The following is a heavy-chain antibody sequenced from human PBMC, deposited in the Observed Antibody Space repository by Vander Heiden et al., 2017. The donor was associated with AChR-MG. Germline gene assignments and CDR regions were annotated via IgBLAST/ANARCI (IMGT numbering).Heavy chain of an antibody. CDR1: GVTFSGYS. Sequence: EVQLLESGGGLVQPGGSLRLSCAASGVTFSGYSMGWVRQAPGKGLEWVSAISGSGGSTYYADSVKGRFTISRDNSKNTLYLQMNSLRAEDTAVYYCAKVSGGSYRYELGDYWGQGTLVTVSS. V-gene: IGHV3-23*01. D-gene: IGHD3-16*02. J-gene: IGHJ4*02. CDR2: ISGSGGST. CDR3: AKVSGGSYRYELGDY.